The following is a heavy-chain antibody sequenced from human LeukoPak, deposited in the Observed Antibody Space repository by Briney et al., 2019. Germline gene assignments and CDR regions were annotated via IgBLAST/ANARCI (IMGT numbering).Heavy chain of an antibody. CDR1: GFTFSSYG. Sequence: GGSLRLSCAASGFTFSSYGMSWVRQAPGKGLEWVSAISGSGGSTYYEDSVKGRFTISRDNSKNTLYLQMNSLRAEDTAVYYCAKDGGEKYYYDSSGYDYWGQGTLVTVSS. D-gene: IGHD3-22*01. V-gene: IGHV3-23*01. CDR3: AKDGGEKYYYDSSGYDY. CDR2: ISGSGGST. J-gene: IGHJ4*02.